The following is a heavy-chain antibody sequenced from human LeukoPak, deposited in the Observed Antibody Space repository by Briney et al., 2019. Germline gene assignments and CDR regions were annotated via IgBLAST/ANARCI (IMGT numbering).Heavy chain of an antibody. CDR2: ITPMFDTA. D-gene: IGHD3-10*01. J-gene: IGHJ6*03. V-gene: IGHV1-69*06. CDR1: GGTFNSYA. Sequence: ASVKVSCKASGGTFNSYAINWVRQAPGQGLEWMGGITPMFDTANYAQKFQGRVRITADKSTSTAYMELSSLRSEDTAVYYCARAIRGSKIASRYYYYYMDVWGKGTTVTVSS. CDR3: ARAIRGSKIASRYYYYYMDV.